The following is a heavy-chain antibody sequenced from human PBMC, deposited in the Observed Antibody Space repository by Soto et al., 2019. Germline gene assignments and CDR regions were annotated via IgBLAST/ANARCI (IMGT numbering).Heavy chain of an antibody. Sequence: VGSLRLSCVASGFIFGNYGMPWVRQAPGKGLEWVALISHDAKKGYYGDAVKSRFTISRDNSKNTLYLQMNSLRVEDAATYYCVKTEDTGGWGGGYWGQGTLVTVSS. V-gene: IGHV3-30*18. J-gene: IGHJ4*02. CDR2: ISHDAKKG. CDR3: VKTEDTGGWGGGY. CDR1: GFIFGNYG. D-gene: IGHD5-18*01.